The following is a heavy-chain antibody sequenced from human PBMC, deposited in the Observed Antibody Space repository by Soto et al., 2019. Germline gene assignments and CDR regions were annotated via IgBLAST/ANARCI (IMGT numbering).Heavy chain of an antibody. D-gene: IGHD6-13*01. V-gene: IGHV4-59*08. CDR3: ARRSGSWSSRTHYYYYMDV. Sequence: SETLSLTCTVSGGSLSSYYWSWIRQPPGKGLEWIGYIYYSGSTNYNPSLKSRVTISVDTSKNQFSLKLSSVTAADTAVYYCARRSGSWSSRTHYYYYMDVWGKGTTVTVSS. CDR1: GGSLSSYY. CDR2: IYYSGST. J-gene: IGHJ6*03.